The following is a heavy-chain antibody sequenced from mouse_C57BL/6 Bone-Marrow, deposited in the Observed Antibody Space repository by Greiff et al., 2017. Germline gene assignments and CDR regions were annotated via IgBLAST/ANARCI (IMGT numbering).Heavy chain of an antibody. CDR2: INPGSGGT. CDR3: TRRNYSNLAWFAY. J-gene: IGHJ3*01. CDR1: GYAFTNYL. D-gene: IGHD2-5*01. V-gene: IGHV1-54*01. Sequence: QVQLQQSGAELVRPGTSVKVSCKASGYAFTNYLIEWVKQRPGQGLEWIGVINPGSGGTNYNEKFKGKATLTADKSSSTAYLQLSSLTSEDSAVYFCTRRNYSNLAWFAYWGQGTLVTVSA.